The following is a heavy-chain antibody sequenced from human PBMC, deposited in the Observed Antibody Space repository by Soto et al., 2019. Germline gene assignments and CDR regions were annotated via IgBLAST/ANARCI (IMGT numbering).Heavy chain of an antibody. J-gene: IGHJ4*02. V-gene: IGHV1-69*13. D-gene: IGHD5-12*01. CDR3: ARAGYSGYGPSLPFDY. CDR2: IIPIFGTA. CDR1: GGTFSSYA. Sequence: SVKVSCKASGGTFSSYAISWVRQAPGQGLEWMGGIIPIFGTANYAQKFQGRVTITADESTSTAYMELSSLRSEDTAVYYCARAGYSGYGPSLPFDYWGQGTLVTVSS.